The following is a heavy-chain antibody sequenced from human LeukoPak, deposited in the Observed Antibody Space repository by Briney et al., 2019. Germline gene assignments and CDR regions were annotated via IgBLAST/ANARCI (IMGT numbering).Heavy chain of an antibody. V-gene: IGHV3-53*01. D-gene: IGHD3-10*01. CDR3: ARDASGFHYFDY. CDR1: GSTVSSNY. J-gene: IGHJ4*02. CDR2: IYSAGNT. Sequence: GGSLRLSCAASGSTVSSNYMSWVRQAPGKGLEWVSVIYSAGNTYYTDSVKGRFTISRDNSKNTLYLQMNSLRAEDTAVYYCARDASGFHYFDYWGQGTLVTVSS.